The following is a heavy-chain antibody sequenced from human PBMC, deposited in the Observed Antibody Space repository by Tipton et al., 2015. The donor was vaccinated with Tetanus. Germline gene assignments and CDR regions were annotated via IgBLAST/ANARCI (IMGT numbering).Heavy chain of an antibody. CDR3: ARDQARGARGWNYFDY. Sequence: TLSLTCTVAGGSISGYYWTWIRQHPGKGLEWIGDIYYSGSTYYNPSLKSRVIISVDTSKNQFSVNLNSVTAADTAVYYCARDQARGARGWNYFDYWGQGALVTVSS. CDR1: GGSISGYY. D-gene: IGHD1-26*01. J-gene: IGHJ4*02. V-gene: IGHV4-31*03. CDR2: IYYSGST.